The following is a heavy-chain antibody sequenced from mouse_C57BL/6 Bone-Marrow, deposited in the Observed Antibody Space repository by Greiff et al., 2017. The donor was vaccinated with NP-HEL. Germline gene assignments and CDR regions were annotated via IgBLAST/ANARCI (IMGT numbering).Heavy chain of an antibody. V-gene: IGHV1-50*01. D-gene: IGHD1-1*01. Sequence: QVQLKQPGAELVKPGASVKLSCKASGYTFTSYWMQWVKQRPGQGLEWIGEIDPSDSYTNYNQKFKGKATLTVDTSSSTAYMQLSSLTSEDSAVYYCARDYGSSLEWYFDVWGTGTTVTVSS. CDR2: IDPSDSYT. CDR3: ARDYGSSLEWYFDV. J-gene: IGHJ1*03. CDR1: GYTFTSYW.